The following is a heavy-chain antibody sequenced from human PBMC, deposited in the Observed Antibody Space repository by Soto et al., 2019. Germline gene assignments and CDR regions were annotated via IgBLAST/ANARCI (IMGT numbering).Heavy chain of an antibody. CDR3: AHSLRSFYYFGLDV. CDR2: IYYSGRI. D-gene: IGHD3-10*01. J-gene: IGHJ6*02. V-gene: IGHV4-59*06. CDR1: GGSISSYY. Sequence: SETLSLTCTVSGGSISSYYWSWIRQPPGKGLEWIGYIYYSGRIYYNPSLESRVTISVDTSKNQFSLKLTSVTAADTAVYYCAHSLRSFYYFGLDVWGQGTTVTVSS.